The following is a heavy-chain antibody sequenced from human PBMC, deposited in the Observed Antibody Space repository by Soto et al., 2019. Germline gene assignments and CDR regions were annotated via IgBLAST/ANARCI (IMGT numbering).Heavy chain of an antibody. CDR2: IYYSGST. CDR1: GGSISSSSYY. CDR3: ARKETSGRDFYYYGMDV. D-gene: IGHD3-10*01. V-gene: IGHV4-39*01. J-gene: IGHJ6*02. Sequence: SETLSLTCTVSGGSISSSSYYWGWIRQPPGKGLEWIGSIYYSGSTYYNPSLKSRVTISVDTSKNQFYLKMSSVTAADTAVYYCARKETSGRDFYYYGMDVWGQGNTVTVS.